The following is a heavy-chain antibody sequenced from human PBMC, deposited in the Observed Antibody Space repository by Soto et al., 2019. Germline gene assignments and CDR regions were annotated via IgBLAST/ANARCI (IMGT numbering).Heavy chain of an antibody. D-gene: IGHD2-2*02. CDR1: GSRFSNYV. J-gene: IGHJ4*02. Sequence: QVQLVQSGAEVKTPGSSLKVSCKVSGSRFSNYVISWVRQAPGHGLEWLGRIIPIFNSTEYAQNFQGRVTITADKSTSTASLELSSLRSDDTAVYYCAREGRGKKAGYNGLVSLGYWGQGTLVTVSS. CDR3: AREGRGKKAGYNGLVSLGY. CDR2: IIPIFNST. V-gene: IGHV1-69*06.